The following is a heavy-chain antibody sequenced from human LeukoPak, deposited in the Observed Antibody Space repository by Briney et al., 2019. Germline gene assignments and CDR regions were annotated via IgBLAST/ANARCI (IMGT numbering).Heavy chain of an antibody. CDR3: TTDLVVVTY. CDR1: GFTFSSYA. CDR2: IKSKTDGGTT. J-gene: IGHJ4*02. Sequence: GGSLRLSCAVFGFTFSSYAMTWVRQAPGKGLEWVGRIKSKTDGGTTDYAAPVKGRFTISRDDSKNTLYLQMNSLKTEDTAVYYCTTDLVVVTYWGQGTLVTVSS. V-gene: IGHV3-15*01. D-gene: IGHD2-21*02.